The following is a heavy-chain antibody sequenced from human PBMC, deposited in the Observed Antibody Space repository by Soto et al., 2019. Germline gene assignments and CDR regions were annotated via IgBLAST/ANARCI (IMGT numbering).Heavy chain of an antibody. J-gene: IGHJ6*02. D-gene: IGHD3-3*01. CDR3: ARTLLHRYDFWSGYPTLYYYYGMDV. V-gene: IGHV3-30-3*01. Sequence: GGSLRLSCAASGFTFSSYAMHWVRQAPGKGLEWVAVISYDGSNKYYADSVKGRFTISRDNSKNTLYLQMNSLRAEDTAVYYCARTLLHRYDFWSGYPTLYYYYGMDVWGQGTTVTVSS. CDR1: GFTFSSYA. CDR2: ISYDGSNK.